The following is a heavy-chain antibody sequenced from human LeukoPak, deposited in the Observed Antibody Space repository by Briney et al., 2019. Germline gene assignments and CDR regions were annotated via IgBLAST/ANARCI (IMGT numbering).Heavy chain of an antibody. CDR2: IYFSGST. J-gene: IGHJ4*02. CDR1: GGSISSYY. D-gene: IGHD3-22*01. V-gene: IGHV4-59*01. CDR3: VSHYYDSSGYYVDY. Sequence: SETLSLTCTVSGGSISSYYWTWIRQPPGKGLEWIGYIYFSGSTNYNPSLKNRVTFSVDTSKNQFSLNLSSVTAADTAVYYCVSHYYDSSGYYVDYWGQGTLVTVSS.